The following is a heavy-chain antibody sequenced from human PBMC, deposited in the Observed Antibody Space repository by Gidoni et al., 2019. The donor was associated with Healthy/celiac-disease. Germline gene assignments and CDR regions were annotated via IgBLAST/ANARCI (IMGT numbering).Heavy chain of an antibody. CDR3: AKVSGDIVVVPAAIGLYFDL. Sequence: EVQLLESGGGLVQPGGSLRLSCAASGFTFSSYAMSWVRQAPGKGLEWVSAISGSGGSTYYADSVKGRFTISRDNSKNTLYLQMNSLRAEDTAVYYCAKVSGDIVVVPAAIGLYFDLWGRGTLVTVSS. CDR1: GFTFSSYA. V-gene: IGHV3-23*01. J-gene: IGHJ2*01. D-gene: IGHD2-2*02. CDR2: ISGSGGST.